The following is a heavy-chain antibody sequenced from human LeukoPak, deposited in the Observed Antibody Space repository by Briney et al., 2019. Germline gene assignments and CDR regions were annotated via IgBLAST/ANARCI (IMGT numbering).Heavy chain of an antibody. Sequence: QPGGSLRLSCAASGFTFSSYGMHWVRQAPGKGLEGVAFIRYDGSNKYYADSVKGRFTISRDNSKNTLYLQMNSLRAEDTAVYYCAHCSGGSCYSNAFDIWGQGTMVTVSS. CDR2: IRYDGSNK. J-gene: IGHJ3*02. D-gene: IGHD2-15*01. V-gene: IGHV3-30*02. CDR3: AHCSGGSCYSNAFDI. CDR1: GFTFSSYG.